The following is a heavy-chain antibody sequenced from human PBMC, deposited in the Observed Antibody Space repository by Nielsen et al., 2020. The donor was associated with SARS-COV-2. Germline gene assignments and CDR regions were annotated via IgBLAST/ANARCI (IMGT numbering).Heavy chain of an antibody. CDR2: IYYSGST. J-gene: IGHJ4*02. CDR1: GGPISSSSYY. V-gene: IGHV4-39*01. CDR3: ARQYYCSSTSCYLGRQFDY. D-gene: IGHD2-2*01. Sequence: SETLSLTCTVSGGPISSSSYYWGWIRQPPGKGLEWIGSIYYSGSTYYNPSLKSRVTISVDTSKNQFSLKLSSVTAADTAVYYCARQYYCSSTSCYLGRQFDYWGQGTLVTVSS.